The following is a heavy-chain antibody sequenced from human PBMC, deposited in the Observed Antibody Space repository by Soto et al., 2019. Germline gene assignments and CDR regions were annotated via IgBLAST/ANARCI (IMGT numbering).Heavy chain of an antibody. D-gene: IGHD5-12*01. V-gene: IGHV3-11*05. CDR1: GFTFSDYY. CDR3: AIIGALGDDSGYAIDY. J-gene: IGHJ4*02. CDR2: ISSSSSYT. Sequence: QVQLVESGGGLVKPGGSLRLSCAASGFTFSDYYMSWIRQAPGKGLEWVSYISSSSSYTNYADSVKGRFTISRDNAKNSLYLQMNSLRAEDTAVYYCAIIGALGDDSGYAIDYWGQGTLVTVSS.